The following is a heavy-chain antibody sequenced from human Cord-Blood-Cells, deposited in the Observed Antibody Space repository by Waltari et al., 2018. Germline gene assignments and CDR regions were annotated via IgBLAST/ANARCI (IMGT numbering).Heavy chain of an antibody. J-gene: IGHJ3*02. V-gene: IGHV4-34*01. CDR3: ARGLNDAFDI. Sequence: QVQLQQWGAGLLKPSETLSLTCAAHGGSFSGYSWGWIRQPPGKGLEWIGEINHSGSTNYNPSLKSRVTISVDTSKNQFSLKLSSVTAADTAVYYCARGLNDAFDIWGQGTMVTVSS. CDR2: INHSGST. CDR1: GGSFSGYS.